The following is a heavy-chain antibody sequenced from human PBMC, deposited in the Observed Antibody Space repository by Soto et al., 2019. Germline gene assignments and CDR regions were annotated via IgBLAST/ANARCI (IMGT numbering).Heavy chain of an antibody. V-gene: IGHV3-30*18. D-gene: IGHD2-2*01. CDR3: AKAGRSSTFGMDV. CDR2: ISYDGSNK. Sequence: QVQLVESGGGVVQPGRSLRLSCAASGFTFSSYGMHWVRQAPGKGLEWVAVISYDGSNKYYADSVKGRFTISRDNSKNTLYLQMNSLRAEDTAVYYCAKAGRSSTFGMDVWGQGTTVTVSS. CDR1: GFTFSSYG. J-gene: IGHJ6*02.